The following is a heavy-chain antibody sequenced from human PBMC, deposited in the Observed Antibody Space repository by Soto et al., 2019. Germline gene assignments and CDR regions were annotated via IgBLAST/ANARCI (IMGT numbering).Heavy chain of an antibody. Sequence: GGSLRLSCTASGIIFSNTWINWVRQAPGKGLEWVGRIKSNTDGGTTDYATPVKGRFALSRDDSQNTLYLQMTGLKAEDTAVYYCATDPPRTYYDNNGLMGHWGQGTLVTVSS. D-gene: IGHD3-22*01. CDR3: ATDPPRTYYDNNGLMGH. CDR1: GIIFSNTW. V-gene: IGHV3-15*01. CDR2: IKSNTDGGTT. J-gene: IGHJ4*02.